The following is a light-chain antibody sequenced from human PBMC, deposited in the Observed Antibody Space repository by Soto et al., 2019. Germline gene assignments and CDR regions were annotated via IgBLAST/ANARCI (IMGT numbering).Light chain of an antibody. CDR3: QQRNVWPPIT. Sequence: SRTVSPGGTVTLTCGSSTGAVTNGHYPYWYQQKPGQPPRLVVYDSTLRANGVPDRFGGSRSGTEFTLTINNLEPEDFAVYYCQQRNVWPPITFGQGTRLEIK. CDR2: DST. CDR1: TGAVTN. V-gene: IGKV3D-11*03. J-gene: IGKJ5*01.